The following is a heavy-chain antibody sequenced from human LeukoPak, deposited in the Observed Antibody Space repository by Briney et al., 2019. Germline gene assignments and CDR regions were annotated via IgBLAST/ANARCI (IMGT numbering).Heavy chain of an antibody. CDR3: ARSSIAVATIGYYYGMDV. CDR2: IIPIFGTA. CDR1: GGTFSSYA. J-gene: IGHJ6*04. Sequence: SVKVSCKASGGTFSSYAISWVRQAPGQGLERMGGIIPIFGTANYAQKFQGRVTITADESTSTAYMELSSLRSEDTAVYYCARSSIAVATIGYYYGMDVWGKGTTVTVSS. V-gene: IGHV1-69*01. D-gene: IGHD5-12*01.